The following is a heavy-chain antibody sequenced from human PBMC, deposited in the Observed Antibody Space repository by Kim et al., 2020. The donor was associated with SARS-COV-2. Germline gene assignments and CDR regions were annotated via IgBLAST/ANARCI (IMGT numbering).Heavy chain of an antibody. Sequence: AASVKGRFTISRDNSKNTLYLQMNSLRAEDTAVYYCAKDGSSGWFPYFDYWGQGTLVTVSS. V-gene: IGHV3-30*02. J-gene: IGHJ4*02. D-gene: IGHD6-19*01. CDR3: AKDGSSGWFPYFDY.